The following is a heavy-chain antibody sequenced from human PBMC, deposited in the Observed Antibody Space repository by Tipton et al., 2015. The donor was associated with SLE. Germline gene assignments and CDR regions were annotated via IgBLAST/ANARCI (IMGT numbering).Heavy chain of an antibody. CDR1: GGSFSGNY. V-gene: IGHV4-34*01. J-gene: IGHJ4*02. D-gene: IGHD1-20*01. Sequence: TLSLTCAVFGGSFSGNYWIWIRQTPGKGLEWIGEINHRGGTNLNPSLESRVSVSKDTSKNQFSLKLTSVTAADTAVYYCARHYVGYNWKYFDYWGQGTRVTVSS. CDR2: INHRGGT. CDR3: ARHYVGYNWKYFDY.